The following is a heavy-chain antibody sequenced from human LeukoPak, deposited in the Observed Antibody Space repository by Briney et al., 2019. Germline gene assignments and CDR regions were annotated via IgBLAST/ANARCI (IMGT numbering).Heavy chain of an antibody. V-gene: IGHV3-21*01. Sequence: GGSLRLSCVASGFTFSSYGMNWVRQAPGKGLEWVSSISSGSLYTYYTASVKGRFTISRDNAKNSLYLQMNSLRAEDTAVYYCARSSGVVGGYMDVWGKGTTVTVSS. CDR1: GFTFSSYG. J-gene: IGHJ6*03. D-gene: IGHD3-16*01. CDR2: ISSGSLYT. CDR3: ARSSGVVGGYMDV.